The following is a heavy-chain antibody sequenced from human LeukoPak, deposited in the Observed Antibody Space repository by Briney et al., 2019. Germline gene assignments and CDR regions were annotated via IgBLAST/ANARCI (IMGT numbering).Heavy chain of an antibody. CDR1: GYNFFTYG. J-gene: IGHJ4*02. CDR2: INTNTGNP. D-gene: IGHD4-17*01. V-gene: IGHV7-4-1*02. Sequence: ASVKVSCKASGYNFFTYGITWVRQAPGQGLEWMGWINTNTGNPTYAQGFTGRFVFSLDTSVSTAYLQISSLKAEDTAVYYCAREYYGDLSYWGQGTLVTVSS. CDR3: AREYYGDLSY.